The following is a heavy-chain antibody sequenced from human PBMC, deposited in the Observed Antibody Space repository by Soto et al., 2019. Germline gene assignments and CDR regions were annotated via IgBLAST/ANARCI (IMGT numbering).Heavy chain of an antibody. CDR1: GGTFSSYT. D-gene: IGHD3-3*01. CDR3: AREASITIFGVVTNYGMDV. J-gene: IGHJ6*02. V-gene: IGHV1-69*08. CDR2: IIPILGTA. Sequence: ASVKVSCKASGGTFSSYTISWVRQAPGQGLEWMGRIIPILGTANYAQKFQGRVTITADESTSTAYMELSSLRSEDTAVYYCAREASITIFGVVTNYGMDVWGQGTTVTVS.